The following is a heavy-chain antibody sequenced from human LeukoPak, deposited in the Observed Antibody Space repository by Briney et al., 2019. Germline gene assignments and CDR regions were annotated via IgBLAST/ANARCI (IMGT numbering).Heavy chain of an antibody. CDR1: GGSISSGGYY. CDR3: ARGKAEWVPAAIQDCPGFDY. V-gene: IGHV4-30-2*01. D-gene: IGHD2-2*02. CDR2: IYHSGST. Sequence: PSETLSLTCTVSGGSISSGGYYWSWIRQPPGKGLEWIGYIYHSGSTYYNPSLKSRVTISVDRSKNQFSLKLSSVTAADTAVYYCARGKAEWVPAAIQDCPGFDYWGQGTLVTVSS. J-gene: IGHJ4*02.